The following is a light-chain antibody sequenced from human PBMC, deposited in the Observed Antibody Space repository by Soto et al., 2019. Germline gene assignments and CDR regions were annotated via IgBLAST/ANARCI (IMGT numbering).Light chain of an antibody. J-gene: IGLJ1*01. Sequence: SYELTQAPSVSVAPGQAATITCGGNSIGSEGVHWYQQEPGQAPVLVVYDDSDRPSGIPERFSGSNSGNTATLTISRVEAGDEADYYCQVWDSSRNHYVFGTGTKVTVL. CDR2: DDS. CDR3: QVWDSSRNHYV. V-gene: IGLV3-21*02. CDR1: SIGSEG.